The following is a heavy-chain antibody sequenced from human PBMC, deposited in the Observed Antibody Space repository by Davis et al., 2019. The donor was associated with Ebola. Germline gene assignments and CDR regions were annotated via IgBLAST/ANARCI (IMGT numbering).Heavy chain of an antibody. CDR2: ISYSGST. Sequence: MPSETLSLTCTVSGGSISSSSYYWGWIRQPPGNGLEWIGTISYSGSTYYNPSLQSRVTISVDTSKNQFSLKLSSVTAADTAVYYCARRFDYWGQGTLVTVSS. CDR3: ARRFDY. J-gene: IGHJ4*02. CDR1: GGSISSSSYY. V-gene: IGHV4-39*01.